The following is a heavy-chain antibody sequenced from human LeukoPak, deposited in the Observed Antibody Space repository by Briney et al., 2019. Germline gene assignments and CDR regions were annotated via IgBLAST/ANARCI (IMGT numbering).Heavy chain of an antibody. D-gene: IGHD2-21*02. V-gene: IGHV3-23*01. CDR2: ISGGAAGT. CDR3: ARVRGVGTHIWLLPWNL. CDR1: GFTFPTYA. Sequence: PGGSLRLSCAASGFTFPTYAMAWVRQAPGKGLEWVSSISGGAAGTYYAPSVKGRFTVSRDNDKSALYLQMDGLTAADTALYYCARVRGVGTHIWLLPWNLWGQGNLVSVSS. J-gene: IGHJ5*02.